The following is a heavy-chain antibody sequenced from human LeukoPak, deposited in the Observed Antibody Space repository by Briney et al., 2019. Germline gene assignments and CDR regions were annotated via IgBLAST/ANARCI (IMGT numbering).Heavy chain of an antibody. CDR3: ARAKVGALDY. CDR2: IRQDGSSK. CDR1: GFTFSTSW. J-gene: IGHJ4*02. Sequence: GGSLRLSCAASGFTFSTSWMTWVRQAPGKGLEWVANIRQDGSSKYYVDSVKGRFTISRDNAKNSLYLQMNSLRVEDTAVYYCARAKVGALDYWGQGTLVTVSS. V-gene: IGHV3-7*01. D-gene: IGHD1-26*01.